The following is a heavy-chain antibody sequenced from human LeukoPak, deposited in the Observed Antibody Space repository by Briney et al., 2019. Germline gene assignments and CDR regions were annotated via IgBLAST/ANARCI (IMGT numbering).Heavy chain of an antibody. V-gene: IGHV4-39*07. D-gene: IGHD1-26*01. CDR2: IYYSGST. CDR3: ARAASWVYYMDV. J-gene: IGHJ6*03. Sequence: SETLSLTCTVSGGSISSSSYYWGWIRQPPGKGLEWIGSIYYSGSTYYNPSLKSRVTISVDTSKNQFSLKLSSLTAADTAVYFCARAASWVYYMDVWGKGTTVTVSS. CDR1: GGSISSSSYY.